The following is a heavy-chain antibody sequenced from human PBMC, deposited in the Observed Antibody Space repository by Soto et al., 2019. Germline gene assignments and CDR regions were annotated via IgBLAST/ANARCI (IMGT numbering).Heavy chain of an antibody. D-gene: IGHD6-19*01. CDR2: INPNSGDT. V-gene: IGHV1-2*04. J-gene: IGHJ3*02. CDR1: GYTFTGYY. CDR3: AGDGVGGPGYGRGGQGGGHDAFDI. Sequence: ASVKVSCKASGYTFTGYYMHWVRQAPGQGLEWMGWINPNSGDTNYAQKFQGWVTMTRDTSISTAYMELSRLRSDDTAVYYCAGDGVGGPGYGRGGQGGGHDAFDIWG.